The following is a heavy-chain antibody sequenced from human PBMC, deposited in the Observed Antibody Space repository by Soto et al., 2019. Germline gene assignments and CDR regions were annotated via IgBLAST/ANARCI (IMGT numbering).Heavy chain of an antibody. CDR1: GGSISSYY. V-gene: IGHV4-59*08. J-gene: IGHJ4*02. Sequence: PSETLSLTCTVSGGSISSYYWSWIRQPPGKGLEWIGYIYYSGSTNYNPSLKSRVTISVDTSKNQFSLKLSSVTAADTAVYYCARRSRLGYSYVYRDWGQGTLVTVSS. CDR3: ARRSRLGYSYVYRD. CDR2: IYYSGST. D-gene: IGHD5-18*01.